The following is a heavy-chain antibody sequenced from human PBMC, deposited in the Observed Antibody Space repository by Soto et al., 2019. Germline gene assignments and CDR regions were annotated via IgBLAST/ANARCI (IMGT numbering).Heavy chain of an antibody. Sequence: ASVKVSCKASGYTFTSYGISWVRQAPGQGLEWMGWISAYNGNANYAQKFQGWVTMTRDTSISTAYMELSRLRSDDTAVYYCARDLLGGSSFYYFDYWGQGTLVTVSS. CDR2: ISAYNGNA. V-gene: IGHV1-18*04. J-gene: IGHJ4*02. CDR1: GYTFTSYG. CDR3: ARDLLGGSSFYYFDY. D-gene: IGHD6-13*01.